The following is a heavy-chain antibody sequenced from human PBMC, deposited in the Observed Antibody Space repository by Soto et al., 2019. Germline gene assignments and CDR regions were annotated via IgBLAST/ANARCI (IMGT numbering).Heavy chain of an antibody. J-gene: IGHJ4*02. D-gene: IGHD4-17*01. Sequence: SETLSLTCTVSGGSISSYYWSWIRQPAGKGLEWLGRIYTSGSTNYNPSLKSRVTMSVDTSKNQFSLKLSSVTAADTAVYYCARDGTPMTTVTTSYYFDYWGQGTLVTVSS. CDR1: GGSISSYY. CDR2: IYTSGST. CDR3: ARDGTPMTTVTTSYYFDY. V-gene: IGHV4-4*07.